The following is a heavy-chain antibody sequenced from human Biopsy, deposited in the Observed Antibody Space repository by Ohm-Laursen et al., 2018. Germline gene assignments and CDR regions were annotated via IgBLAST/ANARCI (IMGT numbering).Heavy chain of an antibody. V-gene: IGHV4-59*08. CDR2: ISYSRDT. J-gene: IGHJ3*02. Sequence: GTLSHTCPVSGGSISGSSWSWIRQAPGKGLEWIGYISYSRDTNYNPSLKSRITISVDTSKNQFSLKLTSVTAADTAVYYCAKHGSGWTGDDAFHIWGQGTMVTVSS. D-gene: IGHD6-19*01. CDR1: GGSISGSS. CDR3: AKHGSGWTGDDAFHI.